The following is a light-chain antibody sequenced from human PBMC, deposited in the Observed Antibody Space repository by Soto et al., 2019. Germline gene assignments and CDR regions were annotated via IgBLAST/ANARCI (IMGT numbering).Light chain of an antibody. J-gene: IGLJ2*01. V-gene: IGLV4-60*02. CDR1: SGHSSYI. CDR3: ETWDSNTRV. CDR2: LEGSGSY. Sequence: QLVLTQSSSASASLGSSVKLTCTLSSGHSSYIIAWHHQQPGKAPRYLMKLEGSGSYNKGSGVPDSFSGSSSGADRYLTISNLQFEDEANYYCETWDSNTRVFGGGTKLTVL.